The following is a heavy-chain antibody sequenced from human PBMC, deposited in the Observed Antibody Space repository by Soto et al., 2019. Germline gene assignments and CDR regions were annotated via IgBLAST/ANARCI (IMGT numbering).Heavy chain of an antibody. Sequence: QVQLQQWGAGLLKPSETLSLTCAVYGGSFSGYYWSWIRQPPGKGLEWIGEINHSGRTHYNPSLKNRVTISVDTSKNQFSLKLSSVTAADTAVYYCAIRPALVVVPAATGDCYYYMDVWCKGTTVTVS. CDR1: GGSFSGYY. D-gene: IGHD2-2*01. V-gene: IGHV4-34*01. CDR2: INHSGRT. J-gene: IGHJ6*03. CDR3: AIRPALVVVPAATGDCYYYMDV.